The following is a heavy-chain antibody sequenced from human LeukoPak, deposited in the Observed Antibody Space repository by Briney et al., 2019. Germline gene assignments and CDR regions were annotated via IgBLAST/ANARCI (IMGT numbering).Heavy chain of an antibody. J-gene: IGHJ4*02. CDR1: GGSISSYY. CDR2: IYYSGST. V-gene: IGHV4-59*01. D-gene: IGHD6-6*01. Sequence: SETLSLTCTVSGGSISSYYLSWIRQPPGKGLEWIGYIYYSGSTNYNPSPKSRVTISVDTSKNQFSLKLSSVTAADTAVYYCARGDGIAAPTTYDYWGQGTLVTVSS. CDR3: ARGDGIAAPTTYDY.